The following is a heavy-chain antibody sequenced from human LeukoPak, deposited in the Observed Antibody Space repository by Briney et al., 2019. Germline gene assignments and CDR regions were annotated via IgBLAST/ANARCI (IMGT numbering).Heavy chain of an antibody. D-gene: IGHD3-22*01. Sequence: SETLSLTCTVSGGSISSSSYYWGWIRQPPGKGLEWIGSIYYSGSTYYNPSLKSRVTISVDTSKNQFSLKLSSVTAADTAVYYCATGIIMIVVVNYWGQGTLVTVSS. CDR3: ATGIIMIVVVNY. V-gene: IGHV4-39*01. CDR1: GGSISSSSYY. J-gene: IGHJ4*02. CDR2: IYYSGST.